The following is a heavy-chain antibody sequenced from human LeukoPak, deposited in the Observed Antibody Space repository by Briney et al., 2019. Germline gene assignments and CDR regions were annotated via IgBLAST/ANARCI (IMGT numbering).Heavy chain of an antibody. CDR1: GYTFTSFD. V-gene: IGHV1-8*01. CDR2: MNPNSGNT. Sequence: ASVKGSCKASGYTFTSFDINWVRQATGQGLEWMGWMNPNSGNTGYAQKFQGRVTMTRNTSISTAYMELSSLRSEDTAVYYCARGYSGYDDNFDYWGQGTLVTVSS. D-gene: IGHD5-12*01. J-gene: IGHJ4*02. CDR3: ARGYSGYDDNFDY.